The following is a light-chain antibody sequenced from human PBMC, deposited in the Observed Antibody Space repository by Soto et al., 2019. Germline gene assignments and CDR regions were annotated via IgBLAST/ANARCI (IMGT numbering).Light chain of an antibody. CDR2: GAS. J-gene: IGKJ3*01. CDR1: QSVSSN. CDR3: QQYNNWRGFT. Sequence: EIVMTQSPATLSVSPGERATLSCRASQSVSSNLAWYQQKPGQAPRLLLYGASTRATGIPARFSGSGSGTEFTLTISSLQSEDFAVYYCQQYNNWRGFTFGPGNKVDIK. V-gene: IGKV3-15*01.